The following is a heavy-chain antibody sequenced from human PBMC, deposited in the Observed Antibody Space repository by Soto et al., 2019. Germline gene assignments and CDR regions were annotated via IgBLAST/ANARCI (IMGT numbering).Heavy chain of an antibody. CDR2: ISSSSSYI. CDR1: GFTFSSYS. Sequence: EVQLVESGGGLVQPGGSLRLSCAASGFTFSSYSMNWVRQAPGKGLEWVSSISSSSSYIYYADSVKGRFTISRDNAKNSLYLQMNSLRAEDTAVYYCARDTGYCSGGSCYGGYFDYWGQGTLVTVSS. D-gene: IGHD2-15*01. CDR3: ARDTGYCSGGSCYGGYFDY. V-gene: IGHV3-21*01. J-gene: IGHJ4*02.